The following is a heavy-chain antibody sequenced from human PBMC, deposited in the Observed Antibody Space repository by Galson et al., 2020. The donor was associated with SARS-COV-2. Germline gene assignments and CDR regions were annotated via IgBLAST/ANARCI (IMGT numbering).Heavy chain of an antibody. CDR3: ARAVAGTRNALDI. D-gene: IGHD6-19*01. CDR2: INSDGSIT. J-gene: IGHJ3*02. V-gene: IGHV3-74*01. CDR1: GFNFSSYW. Sequence: GGSLRLSCEVPGFNFSSYWMHWVRQAPGKGLVWVSRINSDGSITSYADSVKGRFTIFRDNAKNTLSLQMNSLRAEDTAVYYCARAVAGTRNALDIWGQGTMVTVS.